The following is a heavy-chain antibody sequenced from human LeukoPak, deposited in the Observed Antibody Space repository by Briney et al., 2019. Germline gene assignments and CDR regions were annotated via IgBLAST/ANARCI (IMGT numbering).Heavy chain of an antibody. V-gene: IGHV3-66*01. CDR3: ATEFLMGAIDS. Sequence: GGSLRLSCAASGLTVSNNYMTWVRQAPGKGLEWVSGLYSGGNTYYADSVKGRFTISRDSSKNILYLQMNSLRADDTAVYYCATEFLMGAIDSWGQGSLVAVSS. CDR1: GLTVSNNY. D-gene: IGHD1-26*01. CDR2: LYSGGNT. J-gene: IGHJ4*02.